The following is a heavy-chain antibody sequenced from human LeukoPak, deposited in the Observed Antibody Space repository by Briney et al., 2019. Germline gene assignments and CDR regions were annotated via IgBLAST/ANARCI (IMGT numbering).Heavy chain of an antibody. CDR2: ISTSGGRS. V-gene: IGHV3-23*01. J-gene: IGHJ4*02. D-gene: IGHD2/OR15-2a*01. CDR1: GFIFSNYG. Sequence: GGSLRLSCAASGFIFSNYGMSWVRLAPGKGLEWISGISTSGGRSYYADSVRGRFTISRDNSKDTLYLQMNSLRVEDTAIYYCAKDRDGGSTTTAKGFDYWAQGTLVTVSS. CDR3: AKDRDGGSTTTAKGFDY.